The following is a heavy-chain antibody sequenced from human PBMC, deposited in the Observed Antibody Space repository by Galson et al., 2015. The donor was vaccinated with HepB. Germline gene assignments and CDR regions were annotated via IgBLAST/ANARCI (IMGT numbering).Heavy chain of an antibody. CDR1: GFTVSSNH. CDR2: IYSGGNT. D-gene: IGHD6-13*01. V-gene: IGHV3-53*01. CDR3: ARGYSRSWYSGLGF. Sequence: SLRLSCAASGFTVSSNHMSWVRQAPGRGLECVSVIYSGGNTYYADSVRGRLIISRDNSKNTLYLQMNSLRVEDTAVYYCARGYSRSWYSGLGFWGQGTLVTVSS. J-gene: IGHJ4*02.